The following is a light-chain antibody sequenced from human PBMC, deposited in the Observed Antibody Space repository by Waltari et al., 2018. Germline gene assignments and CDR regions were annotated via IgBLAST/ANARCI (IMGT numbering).Light chain of an antibody. V-gene: IGKV3-11*01. CDR3: QQRSNWPPYT. CDR1: QSVSNY. CDR2: DAS. J-gene: IGKJ2*01. Sequence: EIVLTQSPATLSLSPGERATLSCRASQSVSNYLAWYQQKPGQAPRLLIYDASNRATGIPARFSCRGSGTDFTLTISSLEPEDFAIYYCQQRSNWPPYTFGQGTKLEIK.